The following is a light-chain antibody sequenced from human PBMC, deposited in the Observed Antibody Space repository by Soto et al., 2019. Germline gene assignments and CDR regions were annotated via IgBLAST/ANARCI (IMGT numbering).Light chain of an antibody. CDR2: GAS. V-gene: IGKV3D-15*01. J-gene: IGKJ4*01. CDR3: QQYNNWPLT. CDR1: QSVSSN. Sequence: IVMTQSPATLSVSPGERATLSCRASQSVSSNLAWYQQKPGQAPRLLIYGASTRATVIPARFSGSGSGTEFTLTISSLQSEDFAVYYCQQYNNWPLTFGGRTKVEIK.